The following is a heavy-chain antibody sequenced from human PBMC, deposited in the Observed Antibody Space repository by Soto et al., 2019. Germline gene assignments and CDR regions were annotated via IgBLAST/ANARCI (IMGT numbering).Heavy chain of an antibody. Sequence: ASVKVSCKASGFSFTGYYIHWLRQAPGQGLEWMGWINAHSGGTEYAQKFQGRVTLTRDTSIATAYLTLTSLTSDDTALYYCVRDQGDHVIHFDHWGQGALVTVSS. CDR2: INAHSGGT. J-gene: IGHJ4*02. V-gene: IGHV1-2*02. CDR1: GFSFTGYY. D-gene: IGHD3-16*01. CDR3: VRDQGDHVIHFDH.